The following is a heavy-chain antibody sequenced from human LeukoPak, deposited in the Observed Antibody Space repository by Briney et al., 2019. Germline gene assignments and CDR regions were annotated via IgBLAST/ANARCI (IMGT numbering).Heavy chain of an antibody. D-gene: IGHD6-19*01. J-gene: IGHJ4*02. CDR2: ICGSGGCT. CDR3: AKTTVGYSSGRYPGWPADC. Sequence: GGSLRLSCEASGFTFNTYAIYWVRQAPGKGLEWVSGICGSGGCTYYADSVKGRLTISRDNSKNTVYLQMNSLTADDTAVYYCAKTTVGYSSGRYPGWPADCWGQGTLVTSPQ. V-gene: IGHV3-23*01. CDR1: GFTFNTYA.